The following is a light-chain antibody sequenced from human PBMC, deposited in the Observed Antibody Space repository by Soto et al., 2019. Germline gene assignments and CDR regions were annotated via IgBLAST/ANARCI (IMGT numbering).Light chain of an antibody. Sequence: DILLTQYPGTLSLSPGESATLSCRASQSVDSTYIAWYQQKPGQAPRLLIYGASGRATGIPERFSGSGSGTDFSLTISRLEPEDFAVYFCQHYDRTFGHGTQVDIK. J-gene: IGKJ1*01. CDR2: GAS. CDR1: QSVDSTY. V-gene: IGKV3-20*01. CDR3: QHYDRT.